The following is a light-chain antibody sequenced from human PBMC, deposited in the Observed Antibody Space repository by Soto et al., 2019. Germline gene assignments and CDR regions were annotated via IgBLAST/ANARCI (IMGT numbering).Light chain of an antibody. CDR3: QQANSFPLT. V-gene: IGKV1-12*01. CDR1: QVISSW. Sequence: IRMTQSPSSFSASTGDRVTITCRASQVISSWLAWYQYKPGKAPKLLIYAASSLQSGVPSRFSGSGSGTDFTLTISSLQPEDFATYYCQQANSFPLTFGGGTKVDIK. J-gene: IGKJ4*01. CDR2: AAS.